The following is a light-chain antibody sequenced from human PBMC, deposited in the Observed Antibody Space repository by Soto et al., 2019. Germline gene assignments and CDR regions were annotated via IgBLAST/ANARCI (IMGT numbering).Light chain of an antibody. CDR2: TAS. Sequence: DIQMTQSPSSLSASVGDRVTITCRASQSISGYLSWYQQKPGKAPNLLIYTASSLQGGVPSRFSGSGSGTNFTLTISSLQPEDFATYYCQQSYSAPWTFGQGTKVEIK. CDR1: QSISGY. J-gene: IGKJ1*01. V-gene: IGKV1-39*01. CDR3: QQSYSAPWT.